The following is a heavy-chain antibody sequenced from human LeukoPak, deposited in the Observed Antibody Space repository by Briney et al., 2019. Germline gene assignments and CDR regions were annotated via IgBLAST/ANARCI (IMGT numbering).Heavy chain of an antibody. J-gene: IGHJ4*02. Sequence: GGSLRLSCAASGFTFSDHYIDWVRQAPGKGLEWVGRTRDRANSYTTEYTASVKDRFTFSRDDSKNSVYLQMNSLKTEDTAVYYCARVGNSGGYYYPLDYWGQGTLVTVSS. V-gene: IGHV3-72*01. CDR2: TRDRANSYTT. D-gene: IGHD3-22*01. CDR3: ARVGNSGGYYYPLDY. CDR1: GFTFSDHY.